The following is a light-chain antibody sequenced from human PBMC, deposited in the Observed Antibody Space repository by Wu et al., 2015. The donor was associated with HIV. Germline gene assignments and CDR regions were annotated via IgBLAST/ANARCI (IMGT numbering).Light chain of an antibody. CDR3: QQRST. CDR1: QTIATN. CDR2: GAS. V-gene: IGKV3-11*01. Sequence: EIVMTRSPATLSVSPGERVTLSCRASQTIATNLAWYQQKPGQAPRLLIHGASNRATGIPARFSGSGSGTDFTLTISSLEPEDFAVYYCQQRSTFGQGTRLEIK. J-gene: IGKJ5*01.